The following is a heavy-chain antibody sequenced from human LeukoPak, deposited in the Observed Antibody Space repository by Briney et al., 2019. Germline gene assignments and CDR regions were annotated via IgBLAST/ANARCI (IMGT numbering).Heavy chain of an antibody. CDR1: GFTFSSYW. V-gene: IGHV3-7*03. CDR2: IKQDGSEK. Sequence: GGSLRLSCAASGFTFSSYWMSWVRPAPGKGLEWVANIKQDGSEKYYVDSVKGRFTISRDNAKNSLYLQMNSLRAEDTAVYYCAREPPYYYYGMDVWGQGTTVTVSS. J-gene: IGHJ6*02. CDR3: AREPPYYYYGMDV.